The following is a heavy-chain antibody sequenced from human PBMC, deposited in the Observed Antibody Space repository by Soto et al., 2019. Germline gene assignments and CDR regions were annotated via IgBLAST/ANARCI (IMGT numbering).Heavy chain of an antibody. J-gene: IGHJ5*02. V-gene: IGHV4-38-2*01. D-gene: IGHD1-1*01. Sequence: ASETLSLTCAVSGYSISSGYYWGWIRQPPGKGLEWIGSIYHSGSTYYNPSLKSRVTISVDTSKNQFSLKLSSVTAADTAVYYCARTVVLERGWFDPWGQGTLVTVSS. CDR2: IYHSGST. CDR1: GYSISSGYY. CDR3: ARTVVLERGWFDP.